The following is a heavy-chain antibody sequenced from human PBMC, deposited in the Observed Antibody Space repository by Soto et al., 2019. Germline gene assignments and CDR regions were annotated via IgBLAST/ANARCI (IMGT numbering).Heavy chain of an antibody. CDR1: GGTFSSYT. CDR3: ARGKEVVPAAIHYYFDY. D-gene: IGHD2-2*01. J-gene: IGHJ4*02. CDR2: IIPILGIA. V-gene: IGHV1-69*02. Sequence: QVQLVQSGAEVKKPGSSVKVSCKASGGTFSSYTISWVRQAPGQGLEWMGRIIPILGIANCAQKFQGRVTITADKSTSTAYMELSSLRSEDTAVYYCARGKEVVPAAIHYYFDYWGQGTLVTVSS.